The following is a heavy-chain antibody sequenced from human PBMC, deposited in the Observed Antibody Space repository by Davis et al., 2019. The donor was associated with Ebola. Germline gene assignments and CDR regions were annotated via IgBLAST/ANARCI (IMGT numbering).Heavy chain of an antibody. J-gene: IGHJ6*04. D-gene: IGHD5-18*01. Sequence: HSQTLSLTCALSVDTPSSNSGSWNWVRQSPSRGLEWLGRTYYSSNWYSDYAVSVRGRLTVKLDTSRNQFSLQLNSVTPEDTALYYCARGWLRGGMDVWGEGTTVTVSP. CDR3: ARGWLRGGMDV. CDR1: VDTPSSNSGS. V-gene: IGHV6-1*01. CDR2: TYYSSNWYS.